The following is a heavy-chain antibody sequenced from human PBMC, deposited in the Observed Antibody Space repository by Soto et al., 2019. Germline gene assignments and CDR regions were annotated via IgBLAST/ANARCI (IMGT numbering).Heavy chain of an antibody. J-gene: IGHJ4*02. CDR3: STYYYDSSGYYGIDY. D-gene: IGHD3-22*01. V-gene: IGHV1-69*13. CDR2: IIPIFGTA. CDR1: GGTFSSYA. Sequence: ASVKVSCKASGGTFSSYAISWVRQAPGQGLEWMGGIIPIFGTANYAQKFQGRVTITADESTSTAYMELSSLRSEGTAVYYCSTYYYDSSGYYGIDYWGQGTLVTVSS.